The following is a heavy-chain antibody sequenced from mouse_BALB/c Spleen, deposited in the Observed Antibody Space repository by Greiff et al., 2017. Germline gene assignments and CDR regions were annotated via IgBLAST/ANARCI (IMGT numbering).Heavy chain of an antibody. CDR2: IDPENGDT. D-gene: IGHD1-1*01. V-gene: IGHV14-4*02. Sequence: EVQLQQSGAELVRSGASVKLSCTASGFNIKDYYMHWVKQRPEQGLEWIGWIDPENGDTEYAPKFQGKATMTADTSSNTAYLQLSSLTSEDTAVYYCNAIYGSPAWFAYWGQGTLVTVSA. CDR1: GFNIKDYY. CDR3: NAIYGSPAWFAY. J-gene: IGHJ3*01.